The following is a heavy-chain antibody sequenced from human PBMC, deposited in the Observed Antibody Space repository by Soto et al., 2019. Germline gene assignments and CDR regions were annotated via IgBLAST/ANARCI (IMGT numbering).Heavy chain of an antibody. CDR2: INHSGST. CDR1: GGSFSGYY. J-gene: IGHJ5*02. V-gene: IGHV4-34*01. D-gene: IGHD2-2*02. Sequence: SETLSLTCAVYGGSFSGYYWSWIRQPPGKGLEWIGEINHSGSTNYNPSLKSRVTISVDTSKNQFSLKLSSVTAADTAVYYCARRDSSCTSTSCYTGDWFDTWGQRSLPTVSS. CDR3: ARRDSSCTSTSCYTGDWFDT.